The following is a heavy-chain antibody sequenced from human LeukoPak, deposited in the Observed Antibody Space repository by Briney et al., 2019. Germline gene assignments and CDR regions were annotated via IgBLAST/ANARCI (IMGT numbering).Heavy chain of an antibody. D-gene: IGHD3-10*01. CDR2: ISYDGGNK. V-gene: IGHV3-30*18. Sequence: GGSLRLSCGTSGFSFSAYGMHWVRQAPGKGLEWVADISYDGGNKFYADSVKGRFTISRDNSKNTMSLQMNSLRAEDTALYYCAKASNSGYFYGSGRYENWFDAWGQGTLVTVSS. J-gene: IGHJ5*02. CDR3: AKASNSGYFYGSGRYENWFDA. CDR1: GFSFSAYG.